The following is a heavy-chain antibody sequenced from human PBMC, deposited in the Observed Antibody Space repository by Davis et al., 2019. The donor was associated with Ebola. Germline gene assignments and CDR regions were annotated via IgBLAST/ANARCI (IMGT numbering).Heavy chain of an antibody. J-gene: IGHJ4*02. CDR3: ARYMGSSGIGYFDY. CDR2: ISYDESNK. V-gene: IGHV3-30*03. Sequence: GESLKISCATSGFSLHDYGMDWVRQVPGKGLEWVALISYDESNKEYADSVEGRFTISRDNSRNTLYLQMNSLRVEDTAVYYCARYMGSSGIGYFDYWGQGTLVTVSS. CDR1: GFSLHDYG. D-gene: IGHD3-22*01.